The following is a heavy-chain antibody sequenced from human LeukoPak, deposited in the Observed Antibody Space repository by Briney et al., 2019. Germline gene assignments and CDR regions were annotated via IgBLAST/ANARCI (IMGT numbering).Heavy chain of an antibody. V-gene: IGHV4-38-2*02. D-gene: IGHD6-13*01. CDR3: ARAYSSSWYFNWFDP. CDR1: GYSISSGYF. J-gene: IGHJ5*02. Sequence: ETLSLTCTVSGYSISSGYFWGWIRQPPGKGLEWIGTIYHSGSTYYNASLESRVTISVDTSKNQFSLKLGSVTAADTAVYYCARAYSSSWYFNWFDPWGQGTLVTVSS. CDR2: IYHSGST.